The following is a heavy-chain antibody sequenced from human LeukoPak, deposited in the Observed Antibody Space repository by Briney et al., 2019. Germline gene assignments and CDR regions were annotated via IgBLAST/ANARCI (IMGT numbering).Heavy chain of an antibody. CDR3: ARGDFNDLRYGC. Sequence: GGSLRLSCAASGFSFTSYWMSWVRQAPGKGLEWVANIKEDGSVKFYVDSVRGRFTISRDNTKNSLYLQMNGLRADDTAMYYCARGDFNDLRYGCWGQGSLVTVSS. D-gene: IGHD2-21*02. CDR1: GFSFTSYW. J-gene: IGHJ4*02. CDR2: IKEDGSVK. V-gene: IGHV3-7*03.